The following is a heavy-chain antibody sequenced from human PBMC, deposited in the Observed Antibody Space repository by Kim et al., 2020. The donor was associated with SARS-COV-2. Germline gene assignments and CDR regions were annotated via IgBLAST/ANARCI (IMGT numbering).Heavy chain of an antibody. CDR3: VWDGLFEH. J-gene: IGHJ5*02. Sequence: GGSLRLSCRDSGVAFPDAWMAWVRQAPGKGLEWVGRIKTTAEGATTEYAANVKGRFTISRDDSQQTLYLQMTNLKVDDGGIYYCVWDGLFEHWGQGTRVIVSS. V-gene: IGHV3-15*01. CDR2: IKTTAEGATT. D-gene: IGHD1-26*01. CDR1: GVAFPDAW.